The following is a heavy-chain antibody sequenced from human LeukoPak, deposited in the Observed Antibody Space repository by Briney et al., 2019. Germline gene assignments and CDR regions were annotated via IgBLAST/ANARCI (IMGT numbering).Heavy chain of an antibody. Sequence: PSETLSLTCTVSGGSISSSSYYWGWIRQPPGKGLEWIGSIYYSGSTYYNPSLKSRVSMSIDTSKTQFALKLNSVTVADTAVYYRARILDLVTTKTIDYWGQGSLVIVSS. CDR2: IYYSGST. J-gene: IGHJ4*02. D-gene: IGHD2-21*02. V-gene: IGHV4-39*06. CDR1: GGSISSSSYY. CDR3: ARILDLVTTKTIDY.